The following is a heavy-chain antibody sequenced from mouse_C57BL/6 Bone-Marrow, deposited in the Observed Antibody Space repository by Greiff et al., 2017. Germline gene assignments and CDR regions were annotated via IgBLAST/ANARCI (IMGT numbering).Heavy chain of an antibody. CDR1: GYSITSGYY. J-gene: IGHJ2*01. Sequence: EVKLMESGPGLVKPSQSLSLTCSVTGYSITSGYYWNWIRQFPGNKLEWMGYISYDGSNNYNPSLKNRISITRDTSKNQFFLKLNSVTTEDTATYYCARDDTTVFDYWGQGTTLTVSS. V-gene: IGHV3-6*01. CDR2: ISYDGSN. CDR3: ARDDTTVFDY. D-gene: IGHD1-1*01.